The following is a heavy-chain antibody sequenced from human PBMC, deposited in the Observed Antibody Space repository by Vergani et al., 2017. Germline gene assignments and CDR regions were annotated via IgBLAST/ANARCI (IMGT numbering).Heavy chain of an antibody. J-gene: IGHJ6*02. CDR3: ARDPRGYGGDPEDYYYGMDV. D-gene: IGHD2-21*02. CDR2: INPSGGST. CDR1: GYTFTSYY. Sequence: QVQLVQSGAELKKPGASVKVSCKASGYTFTSYYMHWVRQAPGQGLEWMGIINPSGGSTSYAQKFQGRLTITADTSTSTAYMELTSLRSQDTAVYYCARDPRGYGGDPEDYYYGMDVWGQGTTVTVSS. V-gene: IGHV1-46*01.